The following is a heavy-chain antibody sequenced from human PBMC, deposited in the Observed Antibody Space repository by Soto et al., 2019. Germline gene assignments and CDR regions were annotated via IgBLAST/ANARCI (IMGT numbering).Heavy chain of an antibody. CDR1: GFSLSTSGMC. J-gene: IGHJ4*02. D-gene: IGHD3-3*01. CDR3: ARIQAYDFFDY. V-gene: IGHV2-70*11. Sequence: GSGPTLVNPPQTLTLTCTFSGFSLSTSGMCVSWIRQPPGKALEWLARIDWDDDKYYRTSLKTGLTISKDTSKNQVVLTMTNMDPLDTATYYCARIQAYDFFDYWGQGTPVTVSS. CDR2: IDWDDDK.